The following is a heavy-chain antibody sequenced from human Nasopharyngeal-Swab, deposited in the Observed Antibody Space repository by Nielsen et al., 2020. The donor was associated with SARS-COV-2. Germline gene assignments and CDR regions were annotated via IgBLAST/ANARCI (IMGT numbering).Heavy chain of an antibody. CDR1: GFTFSSSE. V-gene: IGHV3-48*03. Sequence: GGSLRLSCAASGFTFSSSEMTWVRQAPGKGLEWVSYISSSGNTMYYADSAKGRFTISRDNAKNSLYLQMNSLRAEDTAVYYCARHYDPFDYWGQGTLVTVSS. CDR2: ISSSGNTM. CDR3: ARHYDPFDY. J-gene: IGHJ4*02. D-gene: IGHD3-3*01.